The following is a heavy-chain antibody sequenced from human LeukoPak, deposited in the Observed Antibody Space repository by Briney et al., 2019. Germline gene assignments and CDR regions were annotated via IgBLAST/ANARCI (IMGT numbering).Heavy chain of an antibody. Sequence: SQTLSLTCTVSGGSISSGGYYWSWIRQHPGKGLEWIGYIYYSGGTYYNPSLKSRVTISVDTSKNQFSLKLSSVTAADTAVYYCARWGMKQLVRDYWGQGTLVTVSS. CDR1: GGSISSGGYY. D-gene: IGHD6-13*01. V-gene: IGHV4-31*03. CDR2: IYYSGGT. J-gene: IGHJ4*02. CDR3: ARWGMKQLVRDY.